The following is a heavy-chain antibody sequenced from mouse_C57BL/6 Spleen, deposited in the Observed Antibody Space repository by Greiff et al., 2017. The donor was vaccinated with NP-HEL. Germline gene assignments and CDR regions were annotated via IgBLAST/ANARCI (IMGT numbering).Heavy chain of an antibody. CDR2: IRSKSNNYAT. J-gene: IGHJ1*03. CDR1: GFSFNTYA. V-gene: IGHV10-1*01. CDR3: VRSPIYYYGSSYWYFDV. D-gene: IGHD1-1*01. Sequence: EVQLVESGGGLVQPKGSLKLSCAASGFSFNTYAMNWVRQAPGTGLEWVARIRSKSNNYATYYADSVKDRFTISRDDSESMLYLQMNNLKTEDTAMYYCVRSPIYYYGSSYWYFDVWGTGTTVTVSS.